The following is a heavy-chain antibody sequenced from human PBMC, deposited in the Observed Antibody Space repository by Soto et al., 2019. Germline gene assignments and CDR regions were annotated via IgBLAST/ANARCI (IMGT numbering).Heavy chain of an antibody. D-gene: IGHD3-22*01. Sequence: SETLSLTCTVSGGFISSSSYYWSWIRQPPGKGLEWIGYIYYSGSTYYNPSLKSRVTISVDTSKNQFSLKLSSVTAADTAVYYCARGTPDYYDSSGYYSHWGQGTLVTVSS. V-gene: IGHV4-30-4*01. CDR2: IYYSGST. CDR3: ARGTPDYYDSSGYYSH. J-gene: IGHJ4*02. CDR1: GGFISSSSYY.